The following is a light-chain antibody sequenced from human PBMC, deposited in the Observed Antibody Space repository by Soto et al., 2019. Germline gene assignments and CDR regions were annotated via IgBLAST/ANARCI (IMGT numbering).Light chain of an antibody. J-gene: IGKJ5*01. CDR1: QSVSSNY. CDR3: QQYDNSIT. CDR2: GAS. V-gene: IGKV3-20*01. Sequence: EIVLTQSPDTVSLTPGETATLSCRASQSVSSNYLAWYQQKPGQAPRLLIYGASSRATGIPDRFSGSGSGTDFTLAITRLVPEDFAVFYCQQYDNSITFGQGTRLEIE.